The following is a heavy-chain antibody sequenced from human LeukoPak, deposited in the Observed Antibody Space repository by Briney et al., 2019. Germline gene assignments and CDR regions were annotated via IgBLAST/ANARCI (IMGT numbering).Heavy chain of an antibody. CDR2: IYHSGST. D-gene: IGHD6-13*01. V-gene: IGHV4-4*02. J-gene: IGHJ2*01. CDR3: ARGEAAAAADWYFDL. CDR1: GGSISSSNW. Sequence: SETLSLTCAVSGGSISSSNWWSWVRQPSGKGLEWIGEIYHSGSTNYNPSLKSRVTISVDKSKNQFTLKLSSVTAADTAVYYCARGEAAAAADWYFDLWGRGTLVTVSS.